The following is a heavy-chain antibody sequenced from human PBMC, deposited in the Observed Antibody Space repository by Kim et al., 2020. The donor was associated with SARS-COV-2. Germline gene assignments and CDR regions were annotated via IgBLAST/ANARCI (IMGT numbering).Heavy chain of an antibody. CDR2: IYYSGST. V-gene: IGHV4-31*03. D-gene: IGHD3-22*01. CDR3: ARAARSYYYDSSGYYGGMDV. J-gene: IGHJ6*02. CDR1: GGSISSGGYY. Sequence: SETLSLTCTVSGGSISSGGYYWSWIRQHPGKGLERIGYIYYSGSTYYNPSLKSRVTISVDTSKNQFSLKLSSVTAADTAVYYCARAARSYYYDSSGYYGGMDVWGQGTTVTVSS.